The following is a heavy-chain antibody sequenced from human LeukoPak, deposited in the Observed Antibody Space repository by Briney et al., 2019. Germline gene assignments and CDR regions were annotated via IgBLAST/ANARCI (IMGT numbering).Heavy chain of an antibody. V-gene: IGHV3-53*01. J-gene: IGHJ3*02. CDR1: GFTFSSSY. Sequence: GGSLRLSCAASGFTFSSSYMSWVRQAPGKGLEWISVIYAGGSTYYADSVKGRFTISRDSSKNTLYLQMNSLRAEDTAVYYCARGKAVTGFDIWGQGTMVTVSS. D-gene: IGHD4-17*01. CDR3: ARGKAVTGFDI. CDR2: IYAGGST.